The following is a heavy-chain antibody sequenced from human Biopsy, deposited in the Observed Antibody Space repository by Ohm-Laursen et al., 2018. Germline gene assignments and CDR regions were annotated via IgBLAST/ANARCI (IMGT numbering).Heavy chain of an antibody. V-gene: IGHV4-4*08. CDR2: ISSGGRA. CDR1: GGSISDDC. D-gene: IGHD3-22*01. CDR3: GRREVVITHDAFDT. J-gene: IGHJ3*02. Sequence: SETLSLTCTVSGGSISDDCWNWIRQPPGKGLQVIGYISSGGRAKYNPSLKSRLTISLDTSKNQLALKLNSVTAADTAVYYCGRREVVITHDAFDTWGQGTMVTVSS.